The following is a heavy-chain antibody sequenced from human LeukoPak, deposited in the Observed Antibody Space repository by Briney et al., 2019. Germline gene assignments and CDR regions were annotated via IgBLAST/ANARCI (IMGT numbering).Heavy chain of an antibody. V-gene: IGHV4-39*01. Sequence: SETPSLTCTVSGGSISSSSYYWGWIRQPPGKGLEWIGSIYYSGSTYYNPSLKSRVTISVDTSKNQFSLNLSSVTAADTAVYYCARRSGSGTYLNFDYWGQGTLVTVSS. D-gene: IGHD3-10*01. CDR2: IYYSGST. CDR1: GGSISSSSYY. J-gene: IGHJ4*02. CDR3: ARRSGSGTYLNFDY.